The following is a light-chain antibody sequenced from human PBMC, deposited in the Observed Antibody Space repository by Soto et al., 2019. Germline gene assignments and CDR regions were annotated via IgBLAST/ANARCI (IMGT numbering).Light chain of an antibody. V-gene: IGKV3-15*01. CDR1: QSVSSN. Sequence: IVMTQSPATLSVSPGERATLSCGASQSVSSNLAWYQQKPGQAPRLLIYGASTRATGIPARFSGSGSGTEFTLTISSLQSEDFAVYYCQQYSSSPSFGQGTRLEIK. CDR2: GAS. J-gene: IGKJ5*01. CDR3: QQYSSSPS.